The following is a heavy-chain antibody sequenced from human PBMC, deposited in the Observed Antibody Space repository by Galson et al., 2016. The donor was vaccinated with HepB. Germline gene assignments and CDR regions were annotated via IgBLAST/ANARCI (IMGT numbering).Heavy chain of an antibody. V-gene: IGHV3-9*01. D-gene: IGHD3-3*01. CDR2: ISWNSGSI. CDR1: GFTFDDYA. CDR3: AKDTRNDFWSGYPFNWFDP. J-gene: IGHJ5*02. Sequence: SLRLSCAASGFTFDDYAMHWVRQAPGEGLEWVSGISWNSGSIGYADSVKGRFTISRDNAKNSLYLQMNSLRAEDTALYYCAKDTRNDFWSGYPFNWFDPWGQGTLVTVSS.